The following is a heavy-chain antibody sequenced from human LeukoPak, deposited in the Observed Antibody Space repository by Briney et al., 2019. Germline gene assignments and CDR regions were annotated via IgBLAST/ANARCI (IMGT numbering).Heavy chain of an antibody. Sequence: PGGSLRLSCAASGLTFSSYVMTWVRQAPGKGLEWVSGITGSGVTTYYADSVKGRFTISRDNSKNTLYLQMNSLRADDTAVYYCAKAIYYYIDWGQGTLVTVSS. D-gene: IGHD3-9*01. CDR2: ITGSGVTT. V-gene: IGHV3-23*01. CDR3: AKAIYYYID. J-gene: IGHJ4*02. CDR1: GLTFSSYV.